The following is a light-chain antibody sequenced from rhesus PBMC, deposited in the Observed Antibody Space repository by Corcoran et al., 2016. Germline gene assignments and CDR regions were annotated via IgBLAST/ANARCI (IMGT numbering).Light chain of an antibody. V-gene: IGKV1-28*03. CDR2: DAS. CDR3: LQHNSYPLT. J-gene: IGKJ4*01. CDR1: QGISSY. Sequence: DIQMTQSPSSLSASVGDTVTITCRASQGISSYLNWFQQKPGKAPKLLIYDASSLESGVPSRFSGIGSCTDFTLTISSLQPGDFAAYYCLQHNSYPLTFGGGTKVGIK.